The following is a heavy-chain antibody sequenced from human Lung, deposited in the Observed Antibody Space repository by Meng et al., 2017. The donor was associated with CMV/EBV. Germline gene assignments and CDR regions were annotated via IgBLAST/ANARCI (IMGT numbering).Heavy chain of an antibody. CDR1: GFRFDDYA. CDR2: INWNSDNV. CDR3: VPHDCAMDV. J-gene: IGHJ6*02. Sequence: GGSXRLSCAASGFRFDDYAMHWVRQAPGKGLEWVSGINWNSDNVAYADSVKGRFTISRDNARNSLYMEMNSLRAEDTAVYYCVPHDCAMDVWGQGTTVTVAS. V-gene: IGHV3-9*01.